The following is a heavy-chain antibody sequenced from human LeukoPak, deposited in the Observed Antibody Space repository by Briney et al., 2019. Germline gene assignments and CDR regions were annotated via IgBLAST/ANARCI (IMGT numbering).Heavy chain of an antibody. D-gene: IGHD1-26*01. CDR1: GGTFSSYA. J-gene: IGHJ5*02. CDR3: ATRPYMSYWFDP. V-gene: IGHV1-24*01. Sequence: ASVKVSCKAAGGTFSSYAISWVRQGPGQGLEWMGGFDPEDGETIYAQKFQGRVTMTEDTSTDTAYMELSSLRSEDTAVYYCATRPYMSYWFDPWGQGTLVTVSS. CDR2: FDPEDGET.